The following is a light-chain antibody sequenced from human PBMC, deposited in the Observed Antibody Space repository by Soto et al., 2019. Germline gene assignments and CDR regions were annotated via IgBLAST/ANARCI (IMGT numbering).Light chain of an antibody. J-gene: IGKJ3*01. V-gene: IGKV3-15*01. Sequence: EIVMTQSPVTLSVSPGERATLSCRASQSVGSNLAWYQQKPGQAPRLLIYGASTGATGLPARFSGSGSGTEFTLTISSLQSEDFAVYYCQQYNNWPPLFTFGPGTNVYIK. CDR1: QSVGSN. CDR2: GAS. CDR3: QQYNNWPPLFT.